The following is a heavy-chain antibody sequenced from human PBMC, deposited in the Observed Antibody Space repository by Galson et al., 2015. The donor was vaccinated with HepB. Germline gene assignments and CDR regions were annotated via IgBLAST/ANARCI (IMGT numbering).Heavy chain of an antibody. Sequence: SVKVSCKASGYTFNNFAMNWVRQAPGQGLEWMGWINTDTRNPTYAQGFTGRFVFSLDTSVSTAYLQISSLKAEDTAVYYCARTPYYGSGSYHNAWFDPWGQGTLVTVSS. CDR1: GYTFNNFA. CDR3: ARTPYYGSGSYHNAWFDP. V-gene: IGHV7-4-1*02. CDR2: INTDTRNP. D-gene: IGHD3-10*01. J-gene: IGHJ5*02.